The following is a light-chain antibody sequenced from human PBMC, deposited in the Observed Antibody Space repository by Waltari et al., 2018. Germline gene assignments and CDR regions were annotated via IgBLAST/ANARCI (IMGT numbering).Light chain of an antibody. CDR3: QQRSNWPPFT. V-gene: IGKV3-11*01. J-gene: IGKJ3*01. CDR1: QSVSTY. CDR2: DAS. Sequence: EIVLTQSPATLSLSPGERATLSCRASQSVSTYLARYQQKPGQAPRLLIYDASNRASGIPPRFSGSGSGTDFTLTISSLEPEDFAVYYCQQRSNWPPFTFGPGTKVHVK.